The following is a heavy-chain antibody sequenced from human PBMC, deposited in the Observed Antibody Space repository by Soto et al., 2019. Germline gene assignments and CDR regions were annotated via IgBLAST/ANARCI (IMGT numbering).Heavy chain of an antibody. D-gene: IGHD3-22*01. Sequence: SGPTLVNPTQSLTLTFRFSGFSLTTTEVAVGWIRQPPGKALEWLALIYWDDDKRYSPSLKSRLTITKDTSKNQVVLTMTNMDPVDTATYYCSHSLIGYYYDSSGSNWFDPWGQGTLVTVSS. CDR2: IYWDDDK. V-gene: IGHV2-5*02. CDR3: SHSLIGYYYDSSGSNWFDP. CDR1: GFSLTTTEVA. J-gene: IGHJ5*02.